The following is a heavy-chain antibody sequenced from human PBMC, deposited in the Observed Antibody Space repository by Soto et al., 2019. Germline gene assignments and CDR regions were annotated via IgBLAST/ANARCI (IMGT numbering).Heavy chain of an antibody. CDR3: VKDQGGDYFDVLDY. CDR1: GFTFTNYG. V-gene: IGHV3-23*01. J-gene: IGHJ4*02. CDR2: ISSTGGST. Sequence: DVQLLESGGGLVQPGGSLRLSCEGSGFTFTNYGLSWVRQAPGKGLEWVSTISSTGGSTYYPDSLRGRFTTFRDNSKSTLYLDMNSLRVEDTAVYFCVKDQGGDYFDVLDYWGQGTLVTVSS. D-gene: IGHD4-17*01.